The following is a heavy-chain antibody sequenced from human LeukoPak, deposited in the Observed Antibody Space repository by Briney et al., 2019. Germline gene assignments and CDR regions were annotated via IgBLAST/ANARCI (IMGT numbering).Heavy chain of an antibody. Sequence: PGGSLRLSCAASGFTFSSYWMSWVRQAPGKGPEWVADIKEDGSEKYYVDSVKGRFTISRDNAKNSLYLQMNSLRAEDTAVYYCALNPDYYGSGSFDYWGQGTLVTVSS. CDR2: IKEDGSEK. CDR1: GFTFSSYW. CDR3: ALNPDYYGSGSFDY. D-gene: IGHD3-10*01. V-gene: IGHV3-7*01. J-gene: IGHJ4*02.